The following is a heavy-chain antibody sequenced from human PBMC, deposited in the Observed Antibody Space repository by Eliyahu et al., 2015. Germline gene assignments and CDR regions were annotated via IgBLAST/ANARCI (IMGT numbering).Heavy chain of an antibody. J-gene: IGHJ4*02. D-gene: IGHD1-26*01. Sequence: QVQLQESGPGLVKPSETLSLTCXFXGGSXSSYYWSXXRQPPGKGLEWIGYIYYSGSXNYNPSLKSRVTISVDTSKTHFSLNLRSVMAADTAIYYCARFYSESYFFDYWGQGILVTVSS. CDR2: IYYSGSX. CDR3: ARFYSESYFFDY. CDR1: GGSXSSYY. V-gene: IGHV4-59*13.